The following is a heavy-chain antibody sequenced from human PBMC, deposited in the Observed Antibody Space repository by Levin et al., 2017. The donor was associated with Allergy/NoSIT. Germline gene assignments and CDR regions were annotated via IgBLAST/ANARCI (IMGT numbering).Heavy chain of an antibody. J-gene: IGHJ4*02. CDR2: IKQDESEK. CDR1: GFTFSNYW. V-gene: IGHV3-7*01. D-gene: IGHD3-3*01. Sequence: GGSLRLSCAASGFTFSNYWMNWVRQAPGKGLEWVAIIKQDESEKYFVDSVKGRFTISRDNAKNSLYLQMNSLRAEDTAVYYCARGRKFTIFGVVYFDYWGQGTLVTVSS. CDR3: ARGRKFTIFGVVYFDY.